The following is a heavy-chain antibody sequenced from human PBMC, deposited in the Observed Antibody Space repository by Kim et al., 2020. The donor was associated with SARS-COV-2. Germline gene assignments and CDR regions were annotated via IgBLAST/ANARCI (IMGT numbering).Heavy chain of an antibody. J-gene: IGHJ5*02. CDR1: GGTFSSYA. CDR2: IIPIFGTA. CDR3: ARGGHGDPRPWFDP. V-gene: IGHV1-69*13. Sequence: SVKVSCKASGGTFSSYAISWVRQAPGQGLEWMGGIIPIFGTANYAQKFQGRVTITADESTSTAYMELSSLRSEDTAVYYCARGGHGDPRPWFDPWGQGTLVTVSS. D-gene: IGHD4-17*01.